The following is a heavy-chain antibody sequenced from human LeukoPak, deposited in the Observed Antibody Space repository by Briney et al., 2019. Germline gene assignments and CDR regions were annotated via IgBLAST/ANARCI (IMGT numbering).Heavy chain of an antibody. CDR2: ISSYNGNT. J-gene: IGHJ4*02. Sequence: GASVKVSCKASGYTFTSYGISWVRQAPGQGLEWMGWISSYNGNTNYAQKLQGRVTMTTDTSTSTAYMELRSLRSDDTAVYYCARLYDAYVWGSYRPIKRLDYWGQGTLVTVS. V-gene: IGHV1-18*01. CDR1: GYTFTSYG. CDR3: ARLYDAYVWGSYRPIKRLDY. D-gene: IGHD3-16*02.